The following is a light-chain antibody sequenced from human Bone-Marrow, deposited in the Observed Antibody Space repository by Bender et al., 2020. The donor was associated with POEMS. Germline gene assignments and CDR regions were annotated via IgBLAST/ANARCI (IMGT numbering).Light chain of an antibody. CDR2: EGS. Sequence: QSALTQPRSVSGSPGQSVTISCTGTSSDVGSYNRVSWYQCHPGKAPKLMIYEGSKRPSGVSNRFSASKSGNTASLTISGLQADDEAEYHCCSYAGDLLFGGGTKLTVL. CDR1: SSDVGSYNR. V-gene: IGLV2-23*01. J-gene: IGLJ2*01. CDR3: CSYAGDLL.